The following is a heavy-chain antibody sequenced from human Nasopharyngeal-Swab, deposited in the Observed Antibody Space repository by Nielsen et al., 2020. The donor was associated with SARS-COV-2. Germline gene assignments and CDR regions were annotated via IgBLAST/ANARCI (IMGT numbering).Heavy chain of an antibody. CDR1: EFTFGDYA. CDR3: TRVENQLADYFDY. D-gene: IGHD2-2*01. J-gene: IGHJ4*02. Sequence: GESLKISCTTSEFTFGDYAMSWVRQAPGKGLEWVGFIRSKAYGGTTEYAASPQGRFTISRDDSESIAYLHMNSLKTEDTAVYYCTRVENQLADYFDYWGQGALVTVSS. V-gene: IGHV3-49*04. CDR2: IRSKAYGGTT.